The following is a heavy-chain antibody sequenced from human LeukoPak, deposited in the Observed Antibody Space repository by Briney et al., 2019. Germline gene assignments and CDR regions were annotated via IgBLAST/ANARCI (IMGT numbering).Heavy chain of an antibody. J-gene: IGHJ4*02. V-gene: IGHV1-46*01. CDR3: ARPRNYYDSSGYYTYYFDY. CDR2: INPSGGST. Sequence: ASVKVSCKASGYTFTSYYMHWVRQAPGQGLEWMGIINPSGGSTSYAQKFQGRVTMTRDMSTSTVYMELSSLRSEDTAVYCCARPRNYYDSSGYYTYYFDYWGQGTLVTVSS. CDR1: GYTFTSYY. D-gene: IGHD3-22*01.